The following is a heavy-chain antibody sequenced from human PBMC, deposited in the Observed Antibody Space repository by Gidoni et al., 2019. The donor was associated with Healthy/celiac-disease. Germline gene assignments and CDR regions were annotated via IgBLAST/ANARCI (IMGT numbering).Heavy chain of an antibody. CDR2: ISGSGGST. D-gene: IGHD6-19*01. CDR3: AKDNSGWYRGADY. Sequence: EVQLLESGGGLVQPGGSLRLSWAASGFTFSSYAMSWVRQAPGKGLEWVSAISGSGGSTYYADSVKGRFTISRDNSKNTLYLQMNSLRAEDTAVYYCAKDNSGWYRGADYWGQGTLVTVSS. V-gene: IGHV3-23*01. CDR1: GFTFSSYA. J-gene: IGHJ4*02.